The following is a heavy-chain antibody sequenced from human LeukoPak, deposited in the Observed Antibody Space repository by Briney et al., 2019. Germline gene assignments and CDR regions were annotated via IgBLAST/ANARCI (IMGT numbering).Heavy chain of an antibody. V-gene: IGHV4-59*01. CDR1: GGSISSYY. CDR2: IYYSGTT. D-gene: IGHD6-13*01. CDR3: ARGGQLAYSFDI. Sequence: SETLSLTCTVSGGSISSYYWSWVRQPPGKGLEWIGYIYYSGTTDYNPSLKSRATISVDTSKNQFSLKLSSLTAADTAVYFCARGGQLAYSFDIWGQGTMVTVSS. J-gene: IGHJ3*02.